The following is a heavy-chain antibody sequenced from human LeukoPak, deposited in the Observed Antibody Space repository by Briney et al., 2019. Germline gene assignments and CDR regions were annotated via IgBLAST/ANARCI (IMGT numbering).Heavy chain of an antibody. CDR3: ARDFVTYYDSSGYAPDLVDY. CDR1: GYTFTGYY. J-gene: IGHJ4*02. V-gene: IGHV1-2*02. Sequence: ASVKVSFKASGYTFTGYYMHWVRQAPGQGLEWMGWINPNSGGTNYTQKFQGRVTMTRDTSISTAYMELSRLRSDDTAVYYCARDFVTYYDSSGYAPDLVDYWGQGTLVTVSS. CDR2: INPNSGGT. D-gene: IGHD3-22*01.